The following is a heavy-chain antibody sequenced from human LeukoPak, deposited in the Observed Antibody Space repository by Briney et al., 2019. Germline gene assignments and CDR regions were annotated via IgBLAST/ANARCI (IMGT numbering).Heavy chain of an antibody. CDR2: IIPIFGTA. Sequence: SVRVSCKASGGTFSSYAISWVRQAPGQGLEWMGGIIPIFGTANYAQKFQGRVTITADKSTSTAYMELSSLRSEDTAVYYCARGARDCSSTSCPRALFDYWGQGTLVTVSS. CDR1: GGTFSSYA. CDR3: ARGARDCSSTSCPRALFDY. D-gene: IGHD2-2*01. V-gene: IGHV1-69*06. J-gene: IGHJ4*02.